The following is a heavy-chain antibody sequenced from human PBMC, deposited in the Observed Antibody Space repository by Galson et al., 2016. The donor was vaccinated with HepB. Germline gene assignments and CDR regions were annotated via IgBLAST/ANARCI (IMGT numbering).Heavy chain of an antibody. CDR2: ISTRRTT. V-gene: IGHV3-23*01. D-gene: IGHD1-1*01. CDR1: GFVFSNFG. J-gene: IGHJ4*02. CDR3: AKERRVRRIFDH. Sequence: SLRLACAASGFVFSNFGLSWVRQAPGKGLEWVARISTRRTTYYSDSVHGRLTISRDNSNNTLYLLMNGLRADDTAVYYCAKERRVRRIFDHWGQGTLLTVSS.